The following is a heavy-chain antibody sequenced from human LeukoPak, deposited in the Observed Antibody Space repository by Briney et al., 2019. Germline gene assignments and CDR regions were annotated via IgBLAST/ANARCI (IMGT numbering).Heavy chain of an antibody. Sequence: PGGSLRLSCAASGFTFSSYAMHWVRQAPGKGLEWVAVISYDGSNKYYADSVKGRFTISRDNSKNTLYPQMNSLRAEDTAVYYCARGSQSGWAYYYYYGMDVWGQGTTVTVSS. CDR2: ISYDGSNK. D-gene: IGHD6-19*01. CDR3: ARGSQSGWAYYYYYGMDV. V-gene: IGHV3-30*04. J-gene: IGHJ6*02. CDR1: GFTFSSYA.